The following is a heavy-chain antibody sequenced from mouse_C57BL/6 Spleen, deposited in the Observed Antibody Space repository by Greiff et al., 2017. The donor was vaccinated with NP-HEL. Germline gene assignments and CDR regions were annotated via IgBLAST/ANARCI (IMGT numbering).Heavy chain of an antibody. CDR3: ATGGLYDVSFAY. D-gene: IGHD2-3*01. Sequence: QVQLKESGAELVKPGASVKMSCKASGYTFTTYPIEWMKQNHGKSLEWIGNFHPYNDDTKYNEKFKGKATLTVEKSSSTVYLELSRLTSDDSAVYYCATGGLYDVSFAYWGQGTLVTVSA. V-gene: IGHV1-47*01. CDR2: FHPYNDDT. J-gene: IGHJ3*01. CDR1: GYTFTTYP.